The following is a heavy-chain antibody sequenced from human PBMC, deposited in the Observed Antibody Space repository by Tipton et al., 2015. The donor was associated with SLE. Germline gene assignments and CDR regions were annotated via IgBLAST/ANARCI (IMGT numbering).Heavy chain of an antibody. J-gene: IGHJ6*02. CDR1: GGSISSYY. D-gene: IGHD2-8*01. V-gene: IGHV4-59*08. Sequence: TLSLTCTVSGGSISSYYWSWIRQPPGKGLEWIGYISDGGGTIHNPSLKSRVTISVDPAKNQFSLKLTSVTAADTAVYYCARGMLTWRGAIVGVDVWGQGTTVNVSS. CDR3: ARGMLTWRGAIVGVDV. CDR2: ISDGGGT.